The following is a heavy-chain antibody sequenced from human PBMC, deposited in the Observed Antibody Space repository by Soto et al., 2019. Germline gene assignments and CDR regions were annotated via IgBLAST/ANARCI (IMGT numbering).Heavy chain of an antibody. CDR2: IIPIFGTA. D-gene: IGHD3-16*02. V-gene: IGHV1-69*01. CDR1: GGTFSSYA. CDR3: ARDKNVWASYRYLGFDP. Sequence: QVQLVQSGAEVKKPGSSVKVSCKASGGTFSSYAISWVRQAPGQGLEWMGGIIPIFGTANYAQKFQGRVTITADESTSTAYMELSSLRSEDTAVYYCARDKNVWASYRYLGFDPWGQGTLVTVSS. J-gene: IGHJ5*02.